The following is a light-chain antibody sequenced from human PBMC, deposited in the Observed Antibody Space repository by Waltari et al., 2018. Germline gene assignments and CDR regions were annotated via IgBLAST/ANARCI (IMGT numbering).Light chain of an antibody. Sequence: EIVLTQSPGTLSLSPGERATLSCRASQRVSRTLAWYQQKPGQAPKLLIYGASIRATGIPDRFTGSGSGTDFSLTISSLEPEDFAIYFCQHYLRLPATFGQGTKVEIK. CDR2: GAS. J-gene: IGKJ1*01. CDR1: QRVSRT. CDR3: QHYLRLPAT. V-gene: IGKV3-20*01.